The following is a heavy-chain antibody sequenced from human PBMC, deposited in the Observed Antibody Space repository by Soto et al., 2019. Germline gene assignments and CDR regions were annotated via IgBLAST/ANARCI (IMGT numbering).Heavy chain of an antibody. Sequence: EVQLLESGGGLAQPGESLTLSCAASGFMFRGYAMSWVRQAPGKGLEWVSAVSNSGTSTSYADSVKGRFTISRDNSKNTLYLQMSSLGAEDTALYYCVKDLAASGWFDPWGQGTLVIVSS. V-gene: IGHV3-23*01. J-gene: IGHJ5*02. D-gene: IGHD2-15*01. CDR3: VKDLAASGWFDP. CDR2: VSNSGTST. CDR1: GFMFRGYA.